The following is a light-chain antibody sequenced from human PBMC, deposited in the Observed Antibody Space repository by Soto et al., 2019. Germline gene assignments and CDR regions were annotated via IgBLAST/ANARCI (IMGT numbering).Light chain of an antibody. CDR2: EVT. CDR3: SSYAGSNPLL. Sequence: QSALTQPPSASGSPGQSVTISCTGTSSDVGGYNYVSWYQQHPGKAPKLMIFEVTKRPSGVPDRFSGSKSGNTASLTVSGLQAEDEADYYFSSYAGSNPLLFGGGTKVTVL. J-gene: IGLJ2*01. CDR1: SSDVGGYNY. V-gene: IGLV2-8*01.